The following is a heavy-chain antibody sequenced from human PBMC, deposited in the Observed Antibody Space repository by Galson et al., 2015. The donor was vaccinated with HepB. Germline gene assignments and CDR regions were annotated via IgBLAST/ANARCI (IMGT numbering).Heavy chain of an antibody. D-gene: IGHD2-15*01. CDR3: TTAGYCSGGSCNHYGAAPP. CDR1: GFTFSNAW. J-gene: IGHJ5*02. CDR2: IKSKTDGGTS. Sequence: SLRLSCAASGFTFSNAWMSWVRQAPGKGLEWVGRIKSKTDGGTSDYAAPVKGRFTISRDDSKNTLYLQMNSLKTEDTAVYYCTTAGYCSGGSCNHYGAAPPWGQGTLVTVSS. V-gene: IGHV3-15*01.